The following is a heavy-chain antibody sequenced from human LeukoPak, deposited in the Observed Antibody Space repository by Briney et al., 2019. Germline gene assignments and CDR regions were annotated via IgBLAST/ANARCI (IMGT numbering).Heavy chain of an antibody. J-gene: IGHJ6*03. V-gene: IGHV3-30*04. CDR3: ARVGPQGADHYVDV. Sequence: GGSLRLSCAASGFTFSSYAMHWVRQAPGKGLEWVAVISYDGSNKYYADSVKGRFTISRDNSENSLHLHMNSLRAEDTAVYYCARVGPQGADHYVDVWGKGTTVTISS. D-gene: IGHD3-16*01. CDR1: GFTFSSYA. CDR2: ISYDGSNK.